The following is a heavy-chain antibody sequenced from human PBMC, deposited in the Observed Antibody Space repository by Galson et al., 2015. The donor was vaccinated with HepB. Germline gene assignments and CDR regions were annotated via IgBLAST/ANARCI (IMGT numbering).Heavy chain of an antibody. CDR2: INPSGGST. Sequence: SVKVSCKASGYTFSTYCVHWVRQAPGQGLEWLGIINPSGGSTSYAQKFQGRVTMTRDTSTSTVYMELSSLRSEDTAVYYCGRDFCSGGSCYYFGYWGQGTPVTVSS. D-gene: IGHD2-15*01. CDR1: GYTFSTYC. CDR3: GRDFCSGGSCYYFGY. J-gene: IGHJ4*02. V-gene: IGHV1-46*03.